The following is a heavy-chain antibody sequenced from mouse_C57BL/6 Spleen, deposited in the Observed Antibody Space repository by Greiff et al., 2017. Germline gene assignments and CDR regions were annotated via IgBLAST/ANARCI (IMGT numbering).Heavy chain of an antibody. V-gene: IGHV1-61*01. CDR3: ARLDYGNTMDD. Sequence: QVQLQQPGAELVRPGSSVKLSCKASGYTFTSYWMDWVKQRPGQGLEWIGNIYPSDSETHYNQKFKDKATLTVDKSSSTAYMQLSSLTSEDSAVYYGARLDYGNTMDDWGKGTSVTVSS. CDR2: IYPSDSET. J-gene: IGHJ4*01. D-gene: IGHD2-1*01. CDR1: GYTFTSYW.